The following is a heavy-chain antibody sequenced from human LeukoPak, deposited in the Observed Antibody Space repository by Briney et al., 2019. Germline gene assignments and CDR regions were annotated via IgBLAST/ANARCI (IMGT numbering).Heavy chain of an antibody. J-gene: IGHJ5*02. V-gene: IGHV3-13*01. CDR1: GSTFSSYD. CDR3: ARGYYDSSGYSIPYWFDP. D-gene: IGHD3-22*01. Sequence: GGSLRLSCAASGSTFSSYDMHWVRQATGKGLEWVSAIGTAGDTYYPGSVKGRFTISRENAKNSLYLQMNSLRAGDTAVYYCARGYYDSSGYSIPYWFDPWGQGTLVTVSS. CDR2: IGTAGDT.